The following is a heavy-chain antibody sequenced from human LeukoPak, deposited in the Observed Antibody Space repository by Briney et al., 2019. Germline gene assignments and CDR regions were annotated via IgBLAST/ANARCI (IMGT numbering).Heavy chain of an antibody. CDR3: AGNLCGNSYWKIYY. D-gene: IGHD5-18*01. V-gene: IGHV1-18*01. CDR2: ISAYNGNT. CDR1: GYTFTSYG. Sequence: GASVKVSCKASGYTFTSYGISWVRQAPGQGLEWMGWISAYNGNTNYAQKLQGRVTMTTDTSTSTAYMELRSLRSDGPGVDYWAGNLCGNSYWKIYYMGQGTLVTVSS. J-gene: IGHJ4*02.